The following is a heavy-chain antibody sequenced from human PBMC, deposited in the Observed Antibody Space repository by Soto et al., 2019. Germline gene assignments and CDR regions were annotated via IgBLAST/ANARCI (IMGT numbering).Heavy chain of an antibody. CDR1: GGTFSSYA. CDR2: IIPIFGTA. CDR3: ARDLGVVDPTTGSFDY. Sequence: QVQLVQSGAEVRKPESSVKVSCKASGGTFSSYAISWVRQAPGQGLEWMGGIIPIFGTANYAQKFQGRVTITEDGSTSTDYMELSSLRSEDTAVYYCARDLGVVDPTTGSFDYWGQGTLVTVSS. V-gene: IGHV1-69*01. J-gene: IGHJ4*02. D-gene: IGHD3-22*01.